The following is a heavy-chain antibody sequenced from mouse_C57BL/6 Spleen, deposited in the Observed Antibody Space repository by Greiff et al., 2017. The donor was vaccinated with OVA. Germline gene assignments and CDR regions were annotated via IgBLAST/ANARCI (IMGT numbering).Heavy chain of an antibody. CDR2: IHPNSGST. Sequence: QVQLQQPGAELVKPGASVKLSCKASGYTFTSYWMHWVKQRPGQGLEWIGMIHPNSGSTNYNEKFKSKATLTVDKSSSTAYMQLSSLTSEDSAVYYCARGDYYGNPTPFDYWGKGTTLTVSS. D-gene: IGHD2-1*01. CDR3: ARGDYYGNPTPFDY. J-gene: IGHJ2*01. CDR1: GYTFTSYW. V-gene: IGHV1-64*01.